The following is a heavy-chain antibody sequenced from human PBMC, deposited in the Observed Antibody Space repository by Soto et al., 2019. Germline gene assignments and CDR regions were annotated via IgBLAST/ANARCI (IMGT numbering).Heavy chain of an antibody. CDR1: GFTFSSYA. V-gene: IGHV3-23*01. J-gene: IGHJ4*02. CDR3: ARVTYCSSSSCSPFDY. CDR2: ISGSGGST. Sequence: GGSLRLSCAASGFTFSSYAMSWVRQAPGKGLEWVSAISGSGGSTYYADSVKGRFTISRDNSKNSLYLQMSSLRAEDTAVYYCARVTYCSSSSCSPFDYWGQGTLVTVSS. D-gene: IGHD2-15*01.